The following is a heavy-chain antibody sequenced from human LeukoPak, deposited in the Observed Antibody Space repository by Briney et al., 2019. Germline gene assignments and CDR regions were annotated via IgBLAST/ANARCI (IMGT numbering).Heavy chain of an antibody. D-gene: IGHD3-9*01. V-gene: IGHV4-59*01. Sequence: SETLSLTCTVSGGSISSYYWSWLRQPPGKGLEWLGYIYYSGSTNYNPSLKSRVTISVDTSKNQFSLRLSSVTAADTAVYYCARVVRGVKLRYFDYWGQGTLVTVSS. CDR3: ARVVRGVKLRYFDY. J-gene: IGHJ4*02. CDR2: IYYSGST. CDR1: GGSISSYY.